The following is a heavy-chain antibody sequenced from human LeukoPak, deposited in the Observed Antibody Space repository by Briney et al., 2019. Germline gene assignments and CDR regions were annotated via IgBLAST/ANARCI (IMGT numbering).Heavy chain of an antibody. CDR3: ARYRSSGAYYYMDV. V-gene: IGHV4-4*07. Sequence: PSETLSLTCTVSGGSISSYYWSWIRQPAGKGLEWIGRIYTSGSTNYNPSLKSRVTMSVDTSKNQFSLKLSFVTAADTAVYYCARYRSSGAYYYMDVWGKGTTVTVSS. J-gene: IGHJ6*03. CDR2: IYTSGST. CDR1: GGSISSYY. D-gene: IGHD6-13*01.